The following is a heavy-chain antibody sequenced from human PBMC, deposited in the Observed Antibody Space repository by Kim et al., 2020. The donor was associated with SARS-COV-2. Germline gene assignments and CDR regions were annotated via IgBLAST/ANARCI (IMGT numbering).Heavy chain of an antibody. CDR2: ISSDGSNK. Sequence: GGSLRLSCAASGFTFSSYGMHWVRQAPGKGLEWVALISSDGSNKYYADSVKGRFTISRDNSNNMLYLQVNSLRAEDTAVYYCAKEVLIHCSTTSCPTGDYWGQGTLVTGSS. V-gene: IGHV3-30*18. D-gene: IGHD2-2*01. CDR1: GFTFSSYG. J-gene: IGHJ4*02. CDR3: AKEVLIHCSTTSCPTGDY.